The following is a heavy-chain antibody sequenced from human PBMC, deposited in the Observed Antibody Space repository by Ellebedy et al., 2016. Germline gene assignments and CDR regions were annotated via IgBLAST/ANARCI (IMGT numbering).Heavy chain of an antibody. V-gene: IGHV1-2*02. J-gene: IGHJ4*02. CDR1: GYTFTGYY. CDR3: ARDGYNFDY. CDR2: INPNSGGT. D-gene: IGHD5-24*01. Sequence: ASVKVSCXASGYTFTGYYMHWVRQAPGQGLEWMGWINPNSGGTNYAQKFQGRVTMTWDTSISTAYMELSRLRSDDTAMYYCARDGYNFDYWGQGTLVTVSS.